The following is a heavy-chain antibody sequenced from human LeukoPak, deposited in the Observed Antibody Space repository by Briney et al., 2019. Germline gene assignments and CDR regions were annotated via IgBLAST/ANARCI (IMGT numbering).Heavy chain of an antibody. V-gene: IGHV3-66*01. J-gene: IGHJ4*02. Sequence: PGGSLRLSCAASGFNVSGNYMSWVRQAPGKGLEWVSVIYTGGGTYYADSVKDRFTISRDSSKNTLYIQMNILRAEDTAIYYCAKGGEWELQIDHWGQGTLVTVSS. D-gene: IGHD1-26*01. CDR1: GFNVSGNY. CDR3: AKGGEWELQIDH. CDR2: IYTGGGT.